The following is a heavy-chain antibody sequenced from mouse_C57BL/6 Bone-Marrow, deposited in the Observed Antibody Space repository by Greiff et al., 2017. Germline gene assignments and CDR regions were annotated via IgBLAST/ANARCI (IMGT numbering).Heavy chain of an antibody. J-gene: IGHJ4*01. Sequence: EVQLQQSGPELVKPGASVKISCKASGYSFTDYNMNWVKQSNGKSLEWIGVINPNYGTTSYNQKFKGKATLTVDQSSSTAYMQLNSLTSEDSAVYYGERYYGRGYYAMDYWGQGTSVTVSS. CDR3: ERYYGRGYYAMDY. V-gene: IGHV1-39*01. CDR2: INPNYGTT. CDR1: GYSFTDYN. D-gene: IGHD1-1*01.